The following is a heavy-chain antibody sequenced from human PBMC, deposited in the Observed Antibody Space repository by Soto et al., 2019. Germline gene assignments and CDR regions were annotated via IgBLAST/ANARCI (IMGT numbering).Heavy chain of an antibody. Sequence: AQLQESGPGQVKPSQTLSLTCTGSGDSISGGYYWSWIRQHPGKGLKWIGYVSPSGTTYYNPSLDGRVSHSRDTSKNQFSLEVTSVTAADTAVYHCARDRGGYGMDVWGQGTTVTVSS. J-gene: IGHJ6*02. V-gene: IGHV4-31*03. CDR3: ARDRGGYGMDV. CDR2: VSPSGTT. CDR1: GDSISGGYY.